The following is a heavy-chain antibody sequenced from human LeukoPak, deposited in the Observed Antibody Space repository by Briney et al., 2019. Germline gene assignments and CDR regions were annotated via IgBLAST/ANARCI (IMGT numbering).Heavy chain of an antibody. D-gene: IGHD1-1*01. CDR2: INHSGST. CDR1: GGSFSGYY. V-gene: IGHV4-34*01. CDR3: ARTPVTTMGYSWFDP. J-gene: IGHJ5*02. Sequence: PSETLSLTCAVYGGSFSGYYWSWIRQPPGKGLEWIGEINHSGSTNYNPSLKSRVTISVDTSKNQFSLKLSSVTAADTAVYYCARTPVTTMGYSWFDPWGQGTLVTVSS.